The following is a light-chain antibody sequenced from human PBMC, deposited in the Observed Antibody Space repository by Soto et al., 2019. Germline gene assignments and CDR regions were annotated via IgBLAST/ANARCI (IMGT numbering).Light chain of an antibody. V-gene: IGKV1-5*03. CDR2: RAS. CDR1: QSVDTW. Sequence: DIQMTQFPSTLSASVGDRVTITCRASQSVDTWLAWYQQKPGKAPSLLIYRASSLESGVPSRFSGSGSGTEFTLNIRSLQPDDFASYYCQQYKNYPRTFGQGTKVEVK. CDR3: QQYKNYPRT. J-gene: IGKJ1*01.